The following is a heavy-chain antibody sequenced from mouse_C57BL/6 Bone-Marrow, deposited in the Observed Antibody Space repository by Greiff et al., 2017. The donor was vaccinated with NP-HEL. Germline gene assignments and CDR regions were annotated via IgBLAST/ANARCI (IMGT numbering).Heavy chain of an antibody. V-gene: IGHV1-4*01. D-gene: IGHD4-1*01. J-gene: IGHJ3*01. CDR3: ARSDWAWFAY. Sequence: LVESGAELARPGASVKMSCKASGYTFTSYTMHWVKQRPGQGLEWIGYINPSSGYTKYNQKFKDKATLTADKSSSTAYMQLSSLTSEDSAVYYCARSDWAWFAYWGQGTLVTVSA. CDR2: INPSSGYT. CDR1: GYTFTSYT.